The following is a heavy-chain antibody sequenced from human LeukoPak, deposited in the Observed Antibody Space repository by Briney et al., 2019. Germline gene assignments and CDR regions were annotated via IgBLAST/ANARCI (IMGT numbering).Heavy chain of an antibody. Sequence: SETLSLTCPVSGGSISTYYWSWLRQPPGKGLEWIGYIHYSGRTNYNTYLKSRVTISVDTSKNQFSLKLSSVTAADTAVYYCARGYFDNSGYSAPFHYWGQGTLVTVSS. D-gene: IGHD3-22*01. J-gene: IGHJ4*02. CDR2: IHYSGRT. V-gene: IGHV4-59*01. CDR3: ARGYFDNSGYSAPFHY. CDR1: GGSISTYY.